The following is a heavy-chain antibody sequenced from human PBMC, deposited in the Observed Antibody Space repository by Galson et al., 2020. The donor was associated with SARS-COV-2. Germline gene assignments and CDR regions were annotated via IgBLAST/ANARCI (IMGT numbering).Heavy chain of an antibody. CDR3: ARGRPGIAAAGAMDV. CDR1: GFTFSSYD. V-gene: IGHV3-13*01. Sequence: GESLRLSCAASGFTFSSYDMHWVRQATGQGLEWVSAIGTAGDTYYPGSVKGRFTISRENAKNSLYLQMNSRRAGDTAVYYCARGRPGIAAAGAMDVWGQGTTVTVSS. CDR2: IGTAGDT. D-gene: IGHD6-13*01. J-gene: IGHJ6*02.